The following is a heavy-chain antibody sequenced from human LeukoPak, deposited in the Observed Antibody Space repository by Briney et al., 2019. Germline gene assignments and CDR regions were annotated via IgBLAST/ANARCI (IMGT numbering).Heavy chain of an antibody. CDR1: GPTFRSYA. CDR3: ARATSANEYSYGFHFDY. Sequence: SVKVSCKASGPTFRSYAINWVRQAPGQGLEWMGAIIPSFGTVKYARKFQGRVTMTADESTSTAYMDLNYLRSDDTAVYFCARATSANEYSYGFHFDYWGQGTLVTVSS. V-gene: IGHV1-69*01. D-gene: IGHD5-18*01. CDR2: IIPSFGTV. J-gene: IGHJ4*02.